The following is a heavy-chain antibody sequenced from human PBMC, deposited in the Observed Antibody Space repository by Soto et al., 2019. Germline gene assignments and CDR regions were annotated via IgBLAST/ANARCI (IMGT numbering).Heavy chain of an antibody. Sequence: PSETLSLTCIVSGGSMSSYYWGWFRQPPGKGLEWIGYIYYTGTTTYHPSLKSRVTISIDTSRNQFSLKLNSVTAADTAVYYCARGGGITIFGVVMPHFDYWGQGTLVTVSS. D-gene: IGHD3-3*01. J-gene: IGHJ4*02. V-gene: IGHV4-59*12. CDR2: IYYTGTT. CDR3: ARGGGITIFGVVMPHFDY. CDR1: GGSMSSYY.